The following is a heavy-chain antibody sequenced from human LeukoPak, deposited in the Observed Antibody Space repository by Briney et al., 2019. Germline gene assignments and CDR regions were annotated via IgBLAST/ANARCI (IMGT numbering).Heavy chain of an antibody. CDR1: GFTVSSNY. J-gene: IGHJ4*02. V-gene: IGHV3-11*01. CDR2: ISSSGSTI. CDR3: ARYSLGSYDY. Sequence: GGSLRLSCAASGFTVSSNYMSWVRQAPGKGLEWVSYISSSGSTIYYADSVKGRFTISRDNAKNSLYLQMNSLRAEDTAVYYCARYSLGSYDYWGQGTLVTVSS. D-gene: IGHD1-26*01.